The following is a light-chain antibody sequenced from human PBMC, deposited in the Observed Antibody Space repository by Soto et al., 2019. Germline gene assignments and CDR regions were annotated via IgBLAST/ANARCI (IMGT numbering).Light chain of an antibody. CDR2: EVF. V-gene: IGLV2-14*01. CDR3: FSYTKSASYV. CDR1: NSDFGGYDF. J-gene: IGLJ1*01. Sequence: QSALTQPASVSGSPGQWITISCTGTNSDFGGYDFVSWYQQHPGKVPKLVIYEVFNRPSGASNRFSGSKSGNTASLTISGLQAEDEADYYCFSYTKSASYVFGSGTKVTVL.